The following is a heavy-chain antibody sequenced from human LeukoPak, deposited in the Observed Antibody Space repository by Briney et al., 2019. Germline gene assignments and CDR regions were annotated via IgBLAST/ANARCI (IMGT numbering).Heavy chain of an antibody. CDR3: ARGLISSGPLS. J-gene: IGHJ5*02. D-gene: IGHD3-22*01. CDR1: GGSFSGYY. V-gene: IGHV4-34*09. Sequence: SETLSLTCAVYGGSFSGYYWSWIRQPPGKGLEWIGYIYYSGSTYYNPSLKSRVTISVDTSKNQFSLKLSSVTAADTAVYYCARGLISSGPLSWGQGTLVTVSS. CDR2: IYYSGST.